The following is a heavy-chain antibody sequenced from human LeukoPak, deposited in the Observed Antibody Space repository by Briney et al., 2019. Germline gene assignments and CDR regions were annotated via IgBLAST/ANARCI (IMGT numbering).Heavy chain of an antibody. V-gene: IGHV3-9*01. CDR2: ISWNSGSI. Sequence: PGGSLRLSCAASGFTFDDYAMHWVRQAPGKGLEWVSGISWNSGSIGYADSVKGRFTISRDNAKNSLYLQMNSLRAEDTAVYYCAKLRSSSNWDAFDVWGQGTMVTVSS. CDR1: GFTFDDYA. D-gene: IGHD6-13*01. CDR3: AKLRSSSNWDAFDV. J-gene: IGHJ3*01.